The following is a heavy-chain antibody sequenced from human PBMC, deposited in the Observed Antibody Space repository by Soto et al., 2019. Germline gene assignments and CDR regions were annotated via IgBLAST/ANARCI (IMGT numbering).Heavy chain of an antibody. CDR2: ISGDGTRA. CDR1: GLTFRSHA. Sequence: PGGSLRLSGAASGLTFRSHAMSGVRQAPGKGLEWVSGISGDGTRAFYPDSVKGRFTISRDNSKNTLFLQMNSLRAEDTALYYCAKDRGDGNYYFDSWGQGILVTVSS. J-gene: IGHJ4*02. V-gene: IGHV3-23*01. CDR3: AKDRGDGNYYFDS. D-gene: IGHD1-26*01.